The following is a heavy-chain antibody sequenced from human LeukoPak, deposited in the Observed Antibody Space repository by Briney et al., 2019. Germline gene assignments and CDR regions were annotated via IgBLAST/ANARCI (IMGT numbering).Heavy chain of an antibody. CDR2: FKTNYNQV. V-gene: IGHV3-23*05. J-gene: IGHJ4*02. CDR1: GFSFRGYS. CDR3: ARSVPDYTRFDF. Sequence: TGGSLRLSCAASGFSFRGYSMSWVRQAPGKGLEWVSTFKTNYNQVYYAESVRGRFTISTDNSKNTAYLQMNSLRVEDTALYYCARSVPDYTRFDFWGQGALVTVSS. D-gene: IGHD4-11*01.